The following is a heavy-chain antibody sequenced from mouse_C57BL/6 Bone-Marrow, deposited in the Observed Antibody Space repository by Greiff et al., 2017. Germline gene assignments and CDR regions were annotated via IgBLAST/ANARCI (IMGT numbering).Heavy chain of an antibody. CDR1: GFTFSSYA. CDR3: ARWVLGLAY. D-gene: IGHD3-3*01. Sequence: EVQGVESGGGLVKPGGSLKLSCAASGFTFSSYAMSWVRQTPEKRLEWVATISDGGSYTYYPDNVKGRFTISRDNAKNNLYLQMSHLKSEDTAMYYCARWVLGLAYWGQGTLVTVSA. V-gene: IGHV5-4*01. J-gene: IGHJ3*01. CDR2: ISDGGSYT.